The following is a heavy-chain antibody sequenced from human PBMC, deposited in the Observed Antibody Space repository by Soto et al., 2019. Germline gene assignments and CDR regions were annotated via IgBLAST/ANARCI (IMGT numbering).Heavy chain of an antibody. CDR2: IYYSGST. Sequence: QVQLQESGPGLVKPSQTLSLTCTVSGGSISSGGYYWSWIRQHPGKGLEWIGYIYYSGSTYYNPTLKSRITISVDTSKNQFSLKLSSVTAADTAVYYCARAFPTRDSYMFKVLDYWGQGTLVTVSS. CDR1: GGSISSGGYY. CDR3: ARAFPTRDSYMFKVLDY. V-gene: IGHV4-31*03. J-gene: IGHJ4*02. D-gene: IGHD5-18*01.